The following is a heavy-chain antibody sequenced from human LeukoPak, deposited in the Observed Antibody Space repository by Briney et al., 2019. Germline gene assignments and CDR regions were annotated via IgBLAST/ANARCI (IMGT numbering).Heavy chain of an antibody. CDR3: ASGRELLGFWFDP. CDR2: IIPIFGTA. Sequence: ASVKVSRKASGGTFSSYAISWVRQAPGQGLEWMGGIIPIFGTANYAQKFQGRVTITADESTSTAYMELSSLRSEDTAVYYCASGRELLGFWFDPWGQGTLVTVSS. J-gene: IGHJ5*02. V-gene: IGHV1-69*13. CDR1: GGTFSSYA. D-gene: IGHD1-26*01.